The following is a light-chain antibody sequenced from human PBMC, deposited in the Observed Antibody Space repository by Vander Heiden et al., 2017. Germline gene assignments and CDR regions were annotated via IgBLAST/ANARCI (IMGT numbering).Light chain of an antibody. CDR2: GAS. J-gene: IGKJ2*01. CDR1: QTVTSN. CDR3: QQYNNWPLYT. Sequence: EIVMTQSPATLSVSPGETATLSCRTSQTVTSNLAWYQQQHGEDPRLLIYGASTRATGIPARFSGGGSGTEFTLPISSLQSEDFAVYYCQQYNNWPLYTFGQGTKLEIK. V-gene: IGKV3-15*01.